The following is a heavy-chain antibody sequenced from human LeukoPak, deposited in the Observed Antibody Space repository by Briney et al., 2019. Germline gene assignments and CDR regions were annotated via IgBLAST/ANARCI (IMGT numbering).Heavy chain of an antibody. J-gene: IGHJ5*02. V-gene: IGHV1-18*01. D-gene: IGHD3-10*01. Sequence: ASVKVSCKASGYTFTSYGISWVRQAPGQGLEWMGWISAYNGNTNYAQKLQGRVTMTTDTSTSTAYMELRSLRSDDTAVYYCARDQLLWFGELLGTNWFDPWGQGTLVTVSS. CDR2: ISAYNGNT. CDR1: GYTFTSYG. CDR3: ARDQLLWFGELLGTNWFDP.